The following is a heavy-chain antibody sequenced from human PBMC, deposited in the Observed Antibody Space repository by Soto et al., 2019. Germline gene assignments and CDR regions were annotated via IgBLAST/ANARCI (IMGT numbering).Heavy chain of an antibody. CDR3: AKEGGLSGSYYISSSYYFDY. J-gene: IGHJ4*02. Sequence: PGGSLRLSCAASGFTFSSYGMHWVRQAPGKGLEWVEIISYDGSNTYYADSVKGRFTISRDNSKNTLYLQMNSLRAEDTSVYYCAKEGGLSGSYYISSSYYFDYWGQGTLVTVSS. D-gene: IGHD1-26*01. V-gene: IGHV3-30*18. CDR2: ISYDGSNT. CDR1: GFTFSSYG.